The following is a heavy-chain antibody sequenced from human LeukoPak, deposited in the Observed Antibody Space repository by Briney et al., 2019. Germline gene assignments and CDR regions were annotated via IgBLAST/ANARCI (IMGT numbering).Heavy chain of an antibody. J-gene: IGHJ5*02. V-gene: IGHV4-39*01. Sequence: TSETLSLTCTVSGGSISSSSYYWGWLRQPPGMGLEWIGSINSSGSIYYNPSLKSRVTISVDTSKNQFSLKLSSVTAADTSVYYCARQGELPHNWFYPWGQGTLVTVSS. CDR3: ARQGELPHNWFYP. CDR2: INSSGSI. CDR1: GGSISSSSYY. D-gene: IGHD1-26*01.